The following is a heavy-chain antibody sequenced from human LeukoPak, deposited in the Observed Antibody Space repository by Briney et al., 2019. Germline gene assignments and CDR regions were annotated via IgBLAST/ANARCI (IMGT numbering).Heavy chain of an antibody. CDR2: ISGSGGST. V-gene: IGHV3-23*01. Sequence: PGGSLRLSCAASGFTFSSYAMSWVRQAPGKGLEWVSAISGSGGSTYYADSVRGRFTISRDNSKNTLYLQMNSLRAEDTAVYYCAKDRGTYSSSPLDYWGQGTLVTVSS. D-gene: IGHD6-6*01. J-gene: IGHJ4*02. CDR1: GFTFSSYA. CDR3: AKDRGTYSSSPLDY.